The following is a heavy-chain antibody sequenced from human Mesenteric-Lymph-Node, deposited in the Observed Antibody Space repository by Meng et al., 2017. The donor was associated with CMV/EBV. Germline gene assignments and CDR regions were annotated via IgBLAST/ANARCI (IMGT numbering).Heavy chain of an antibody. D-gene: IGHD2-2*02. J-gene: IGHJ6*02. CDR3: AREPGYCSSTSCYTTRYYYYGMDV. V-gene: IGHV4-61*01. CDR1: GGSVSSGSYY. CDR2: IYYSGST. Sequence: ESLKISCTVSGGSVSSGSYYWGWIRQPPGKGLEWIGCIYYSGSTNYNPSLKSRVTISVDTSKNQFSLKLSSVTAADTAVYYCAREPGYCSSTSCYTTRYYYYGMDVWGQGTTVTVSS.